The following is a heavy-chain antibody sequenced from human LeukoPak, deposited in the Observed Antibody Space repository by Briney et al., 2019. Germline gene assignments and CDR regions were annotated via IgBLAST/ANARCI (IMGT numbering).Heavy chain of an antibody. D-gene: IGHD3-22*01. V-gene: IGHV3-23*01. CDR2: ISGNSGSS. CDR1: GFSFINYA. J-gene: IGHJ4*02. Sequence: GGSLRLSCAASGFSFINYAMNWVRQVPGKGLEWVSAISGNSGSSFYADSVKGRFTISRDNSKNTLYLQMNGLRAGDTAAYHCAANYHDNRGYYHFDYWGQGTLVTVSS. CDR3: AANYHDNRGYYHFDY.